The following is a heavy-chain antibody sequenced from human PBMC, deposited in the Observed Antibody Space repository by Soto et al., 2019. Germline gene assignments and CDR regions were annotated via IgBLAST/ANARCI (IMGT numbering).Heavy chain of an antibody. CDR3: ARDLQGLVDY. V-gene: IGHV3-48*01. Sequence: PGGSLRLSCAARGFTFSSYSMSWVRQAPGKGLEWVSYISSSSSTIYYADSVKGRFTISRDNAKDSLYLQMNSLRAEDTAVYYCARDLQGLVDYWGQGTLVTVSS. J-gene: IGHJ4*02. CDR1: GFTFSSYS. CDR2: ISSSSSTI.